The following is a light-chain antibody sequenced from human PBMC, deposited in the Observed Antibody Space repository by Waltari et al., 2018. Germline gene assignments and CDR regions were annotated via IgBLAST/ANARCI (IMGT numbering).Light chain of an antibody. CDR2: DAS. Sequence: DIQMTQSPSSLSASIGASLILTCLARQGLRKFLRWVQQKPGNVPKVLISDASNLETGVPSRFSGSGFGTYFTTIINSMEPEEIGTYFCQQYESLPLSFGGGTKVEVK. CDR1: QGLRKF. J-gene: IGKJ4*01. V-gene: IGKV1-33*01. CDR3: QQYESLPLS.